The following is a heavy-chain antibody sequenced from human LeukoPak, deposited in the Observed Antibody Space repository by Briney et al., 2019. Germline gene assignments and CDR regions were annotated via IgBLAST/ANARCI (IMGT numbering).Heavy chain of an antibody. CDR2: IYPGDSDT. Sequence: GESLKISCKGSGYSFTSYWIGWVRPMPGKGLEWMGIIYPGDSDTRYSPPFQGQVTISADKSISTAYLQWSSLTASDTAMYFCARARYCSGGNCYWDYWGQGTLVTVSS. CDR1: GYSFTSYW. CDR3: ARARYCSGGNCYWDY. V-gene: IGHV5-51*01. D-gene: IGHD2-15*01. J-gene: IGHJ4*02.